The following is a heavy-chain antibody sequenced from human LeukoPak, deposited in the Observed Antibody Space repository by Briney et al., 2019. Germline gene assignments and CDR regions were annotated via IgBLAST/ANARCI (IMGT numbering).Heavy chain of an antibody. V-gene: IGHV4-59*01. CDR2: IYYSGST. Sequence: PSETLSLTCTVSGGSISSYYWSWIRQPPGKGLEWIGYIYYSGSTNYNPSLKSRVTISVDTSKNQFSLKLSSATAADTAVYYCATGGGSSRYRYYYYGMDVWGQGTTVTVSS. J-gene: IGHJ6*02. CDR3: ATGGGSSRYRYYYYGMDV. D-gene: IGHD6-13*01. CDR1: GGSISSYY.